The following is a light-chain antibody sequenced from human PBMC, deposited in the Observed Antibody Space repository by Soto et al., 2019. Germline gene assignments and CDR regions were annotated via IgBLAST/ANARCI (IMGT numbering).Light chain of an antibody. J-gene: IGLJ1*01. CDR1: SSDVGSYNL. CDR2: EGS. CDR3: CSYAGTYV. Sequence: QSVLTQPASVSGSPGQSITISCAGTSSDVGSYNLVSWYQNHPGTAPKLMIYEGSKRPSGVSNRFSGSKSGNTASLTISGLQADDEADYYCCSYAGTYVFGNGTKVTVL. V-gene: IGLV2-23*01.